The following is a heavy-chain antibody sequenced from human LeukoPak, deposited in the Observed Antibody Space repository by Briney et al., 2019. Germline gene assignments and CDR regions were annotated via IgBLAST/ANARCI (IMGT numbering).Heavy chain of an antibody. Sequence: GGSLRLSCAASGFTFSSYEMNWVRQAPGKGLEWVSYISSGGNTIYYAGSVKGRFTISRDNAKNSLYLQMNSLRAEDTAVYYCAREGTAMVSFDYWGQGTLVTVSS. D-gene: IGHD5-18*01. CDR3: AREGTAMVSFDY. CDR1: GFTFSSYE. V-gene: IGHV3-48*03. J-gene: IGHJ4*02. CDR2: ISSGGNTI.